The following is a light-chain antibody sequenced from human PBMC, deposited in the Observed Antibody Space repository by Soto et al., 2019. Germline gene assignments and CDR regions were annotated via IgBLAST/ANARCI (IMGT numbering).Light chain of an antibody. CDR3: QQYETFSGT. V-gene: IGKV1-5*01. CDR1: QSISSY. Sequence: DIQMTQSPSSLSASVGDRVTITCLASQSISSYLNWYQQKPGEAPKLLIYDVSALPRGVPSRFSGSGSGTKFTLTIASLQPDDFATYYCQQYETFSGTFGPGTKVDIK. CDR2: DVS. J-gene: IGKJ1*01.